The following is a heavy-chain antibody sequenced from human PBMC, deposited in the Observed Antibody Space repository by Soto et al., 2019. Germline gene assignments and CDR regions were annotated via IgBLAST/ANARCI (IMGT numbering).Heavy chain of an antibody. D-gene: IGHD4-4*01. J-gene: IGHJ5*01. CDR2: IFPRDFDV. V-gene: IGHV5-51*01. CDR1: GYTFTNYS. Sequence: GESLKISCHTSGYTFTNYSIGWVRQMPGGGLEWLGLIFPRDFDVKYSPSFEGQVTISADRSTATAFLHWRSLEASDSALYFCARLVSLLQPIDSWGLGTLVTVSS. CDR3: ARLVSLLQPIDS.